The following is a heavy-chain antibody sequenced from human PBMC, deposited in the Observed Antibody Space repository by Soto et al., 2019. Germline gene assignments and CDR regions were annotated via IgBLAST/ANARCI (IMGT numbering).Heavy chain of an antibody. D-gene: IGHD6-6*01. Sequence: QVQLQESGPGLVKPSQTLSLTCSVSGESISSGGYYWSWIRHHPGKGLEWIGYIYDSESAYYNPSLKTRVTISMDNSKTHFAMRLSSVTAADTAVYYCARASSSSSAADYWGQGTLATVSS. CDR1: GESISSGGYY. CDR3: ARASSSSSAADY. CDR2: IYDSESA. V-gene: IGHV4-31*03. J-gene: IGHJ4*02.